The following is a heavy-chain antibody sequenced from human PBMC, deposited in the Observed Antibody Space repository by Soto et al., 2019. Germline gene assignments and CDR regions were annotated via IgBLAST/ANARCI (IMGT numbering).Heavy chain of an antibody. CDR2: IIPILGIA. D-gene: IGHD5-18*01. Sequence: GASVKVSCKASGGTFSSYTISWVRQAPGQGLEWMGRIIPILGIANYAQKFQGRVTITADKSTSTAYMELSSLRSEDTAVYYCARASVYSYGGLSYGMDVWGQGTTVTVSS. CDR3: ARASVYSYGGLSYGMDV. J-gene: IGHJ6*02. CDR1: GGTFSSYT. V-gene: IGHV1-69*02.